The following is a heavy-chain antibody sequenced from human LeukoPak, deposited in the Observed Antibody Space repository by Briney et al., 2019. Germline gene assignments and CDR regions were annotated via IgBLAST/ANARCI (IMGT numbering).Heavy chain of an antibody. V-gene: IGHV3-21*04. Sequence: TFSSCSSSYIYYADSMKGRFTISRDNSKNTLYLQTNSLRAEDTAVYYCAKDHLYYASGSSVDAFDIWGQGTMVTVSS. CDR3: AKDHLYYASGSSVDAFDI. J-gene: IGHJ3*02. CDR2: SSCSSSYI. D-gene: IGHD3-10*01.